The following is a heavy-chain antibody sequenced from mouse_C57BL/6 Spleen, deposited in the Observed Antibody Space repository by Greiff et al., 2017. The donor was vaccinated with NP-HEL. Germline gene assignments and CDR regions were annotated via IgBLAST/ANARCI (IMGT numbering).Heavy chain of an antibody. CDR3: VDSNYWYFDV. Sequence: VQLKQSGAELVKPGASVKLSCTASGFNFKDYYMHWVKQRTEQGLEWIGRIDPEDGETNYAPKFTGKATITADTSSNTAYLQLSSLTSEDTAVYYCVDSNYWYFDVWGTGTTVTVSS. CDR2: IDPEDGET. V-gene: IGHV14-2*01. D-gene: IGHD2-5*01. CDR1: GFNFKDYY. J-gene: IGHJ1*03.